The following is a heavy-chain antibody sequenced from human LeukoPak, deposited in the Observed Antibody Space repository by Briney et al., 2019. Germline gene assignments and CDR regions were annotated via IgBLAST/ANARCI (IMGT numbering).Heavy chain of an antibody. D-gene: IGHD2-8*01. CDR2: KRLHGKKE. J-gene: IGHJ6*02. V-gene: IGHV3-33*01. Sequence: GRSLRLSCAASGLPYQRYDMHWARHPPSKGREWVADKRLHGKKETFADHVMGRFTRSRDNSKNTQYLQINSWSGEDTAVYYCARVRHCANGVCHRPPGMDGWGQGTTVTVSS. CDR3: ARVRHCANGVCHRPPGMDG. CDR1: GLPYQRYD.